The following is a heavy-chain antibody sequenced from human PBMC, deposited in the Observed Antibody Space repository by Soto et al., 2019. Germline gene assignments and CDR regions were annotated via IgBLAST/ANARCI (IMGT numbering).Heavy chain of an antibody. CDR2: INHTGST. V-gene: IGHV4-34*01. Sequence: SETLSLTCAVYGGSFSGYYWSWIRQPPGKGLEWIGEINHTGSTSYNASLKSRVTISVDTSKNQFSLNLSSVTAADTAVYYCARKSPRGSAMFAKYYFDYWGQGTLVTVSS. CDR1: GGSFSGYY. J-gene: IGHJ4*02. D-gene: IGHD2-8*01. CDR3: ARKSPRGSAMFAKYYFDY.